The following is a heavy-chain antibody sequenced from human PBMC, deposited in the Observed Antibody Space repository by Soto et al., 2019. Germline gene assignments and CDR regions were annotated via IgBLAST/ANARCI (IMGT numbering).Heavy chain of an antibody. D-gene: IGHD3-22*01. CDR1: GYTFTSYG. CDR2: ISAYNGNT. V-gene: IGHV1-18*01. J-gene: IGHJ6*02. CDR3: ARLQYYYDSSGSGAYYYYGMDV. Sequence: QVQLVQSGAEVKKPGASVKVSCKASGYTFTSYGISWVRQAPGQGLEWMGWISAYNGNTNYAQKLQGRVTMTTNTSTSTAYMELRSLRSDDTAVYYWARLQYYYDSSGSGAYYYYGMDVWGQGTTVTVSS.